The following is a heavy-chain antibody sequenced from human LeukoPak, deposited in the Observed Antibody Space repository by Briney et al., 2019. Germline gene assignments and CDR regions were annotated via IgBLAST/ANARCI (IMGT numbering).Heavy chain of an antibody. V-gene: IGHV4-59*01. J-gene: IGHJ4*02. CDR1: GGSISSYY. CDR2: IYYSGST. CDR3: ARGAQPAAAHFDY. Sequence: SETLSLTCTVSGGSISSYYWSWIRQPPGKGLEWIGYIYYSGSTNYNPSLKGRVTISVDTSKNQFSLKLSSVTAADTAVYYCARGAQPAAAHFDYWGQGTLVTVSS.